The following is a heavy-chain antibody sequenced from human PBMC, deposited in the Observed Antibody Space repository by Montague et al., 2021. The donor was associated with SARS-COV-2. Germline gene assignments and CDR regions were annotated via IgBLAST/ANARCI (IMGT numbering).Heavy chain of an antibody. V-gene: IGHV3-7*01. J-gene: IGHJ4*02. CDR3: ARESDC. CDR2: VYEDGSEE. Sequence: SVILSCAASGFTFSTYWMNWVRQAPVKGLEWVAIVYEDGSEEYFMDSVKGRFTISRDNTKNSLFLQMNSLRAEDTAVYYCARESDCWGQGTLVTVSS. CDR1: GFTFSTYW.